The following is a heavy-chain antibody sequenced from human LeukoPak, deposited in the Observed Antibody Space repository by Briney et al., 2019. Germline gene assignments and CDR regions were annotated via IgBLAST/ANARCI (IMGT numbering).Heavy chain of an antibody. D-gene: IGHD2-21*01. V-gene: IGHV3-66*01. J-gene: IGHJ6*02. CDR3: ARSLSDVGLPYYYYGMDV. Sequence: GGSLRLSCAASGFTVSSNYMSWVRQAPGKGLEWVSVIYSGGSTYYADSVKGRFTISRDNSKNTLYLQMNSLRAEDTAVYYCARSLSDVGLPYYYYGMDVWGQGTTVTVSS. CDR1: GFTVSSNY. CDR2: IYSGGST.